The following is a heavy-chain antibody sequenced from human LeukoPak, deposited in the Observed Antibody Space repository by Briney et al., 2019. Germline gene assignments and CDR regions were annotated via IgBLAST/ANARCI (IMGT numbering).Heavy chain of an antibody. V-gene: IGHV4-4*02. D-gene: IGHD3-10*01. CDR3: ARDSTEEYGSGSYFDY. Sequence: PSGTLSLTCAVSGGSISSSNWWSWVRQPPGEGLEWIGEIYHSGSTNYNPSLKSRVTISVDKSKNQFSLKLSSVTAADTAVYYCARDSTEEYGSGSYFDYWGQGTLVTVSS. CDR1: GGSISSSNW. CDR2: IYHSGST. J-gene: IGHJ4*02.